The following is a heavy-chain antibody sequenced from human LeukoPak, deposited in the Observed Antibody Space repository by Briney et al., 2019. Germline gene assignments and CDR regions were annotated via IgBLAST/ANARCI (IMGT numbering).Heavy chain of an antibody. CDR2: ISYDGSNK. Sequence: PGGSLRLSCAASGFTFSSYAMHWVRQAPGKGLEWVAVISYDGSNKYYADSVKGRFTISRDNSKNTLYLQMNSLRAEDTAVYYCARMGDLGSLRGYFDYWGQGTLVTVSS. J-gene: IGHJ4*02. D-gene: IGHD3-16*01. CDR1: GFTFSSYA. V-gene: IGHV3-30*04. CDR3: ARMGDLGSLRGYFDY.